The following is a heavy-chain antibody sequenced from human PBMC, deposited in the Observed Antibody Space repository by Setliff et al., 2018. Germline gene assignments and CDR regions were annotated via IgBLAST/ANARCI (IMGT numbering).Heavy chain of an antibody. CDR3: ARVYSGGGNYDSSAIGYYYYYYYMDV. CDR1: EFTFNSYT. Sequence: PGGSLRLSCAASEFTFNSYTMNWVRQAPGKGLEWVSSISGSSASIYYADSVKGRLTISRDNVKNSLYLQMNSRRAEDTAVYYCARVYSGGGNYDSSAIGYYYYYYYMDVWGKGTTVTVSS. V-gene: IGHV3-21*01. CDR2: ISGSSASI. D-gene: IGHD3-22*01. J-gene: IGHJ6*03.